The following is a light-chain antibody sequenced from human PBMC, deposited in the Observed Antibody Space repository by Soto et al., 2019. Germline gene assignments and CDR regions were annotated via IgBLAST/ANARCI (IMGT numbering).Light chain of an antibody. V-gene: IGKV3-20*01. J-gene: IGKJ1*01. Sequence: EIVLTHSPVTLSLSPWERATLSCRASQSVRTYLAWYQVKPGQAPRLLIYDASRRASGVPDRFSGSGSGTDFTLTISRLEPEDFAVYYCQQYGSSPRKFGRGTKVDIK. CDR2: DAS. CDR3: QQYGSSPRK. CDR1: QSVRTY.